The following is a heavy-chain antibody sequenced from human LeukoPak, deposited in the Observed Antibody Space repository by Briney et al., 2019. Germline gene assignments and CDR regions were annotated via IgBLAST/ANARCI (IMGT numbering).Heavy chain of an antibody. Sequence: GGSLRLSCAASGFTFTSYALSWVRQAPGKGLEWISAITGSGGSTYYADSVKGRFTISRDNSKNTLYLQMNSLRAEDTAVYYCANLFRSVFWGGYLNYWGQGTLVTVP. D-gene: IGHD3-3*01. CDR1: GFTFTSYA. CDR3: ANLFRSVFWGGYLNY. V-gene: IGHV3-23*01. CDR2: ITGSGGST. J-gene: IGHJ4*02.